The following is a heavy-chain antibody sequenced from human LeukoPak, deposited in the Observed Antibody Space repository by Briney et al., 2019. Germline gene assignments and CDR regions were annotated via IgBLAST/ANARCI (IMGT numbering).Heavy chain of an antibody. V-gene: IGHV3-30*02. D-gene: IGHD3-22*01. CDR1: GFTFSSYG. CDR3: AKDPGPYDSSGYHDY. CDR2: IRYDGSNK. J-gene: IGHJ4*02. Sequence: GGSPRLSCAASGFTFSSYGMHWVRQAPGKGLEWVAFIRYDGSNKYYADSVKGRFTISRDNSKNTLYLQMNSLRAEDTAVYYCAKDPGPYDSSGYHDYWGQGTLVTVSS.